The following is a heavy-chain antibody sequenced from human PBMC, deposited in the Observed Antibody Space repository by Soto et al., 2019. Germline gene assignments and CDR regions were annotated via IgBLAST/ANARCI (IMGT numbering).Heavy chain of an antibody. CDR1: GGTFSSYA. J-gene: IGHJ4*02. V-gene: IGHV1-8*02. Sequence: ASVKVSCKASGGTFSSYAINWVRQATGQGLEWMGWMNPNSGNTGYAQKFQGRVTMTRNTSISTAYMELSSLRSEDTAVYYCARGRRMGAYYYDSSGYGLFDYWGQGTLVTVSS. D-gene: IGHD3-22*01. CDR2: MNPNSGNT. CDR3: ARGRRMGAYYYDSSGYGLFDY.